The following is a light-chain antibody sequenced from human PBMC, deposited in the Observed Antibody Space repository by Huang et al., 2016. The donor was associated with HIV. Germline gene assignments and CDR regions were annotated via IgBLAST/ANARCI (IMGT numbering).Light chain of an antibody. CDR1: QSVSNY. Sequence: EIVLTQSPATLSLSPGERAALPCRASQSVSNYLSWYQQKPGQAPRLRIYDASNRATAIPARFSGTGSGTDFTLTISSLEPEDFAVYYCQQHSNWPPLTFGGGTKVEIK. V-gene: IGKV3-11*01. CDR2: DAS. J-gene: IGKJ4*01. CDR3: QQHSNWPPLT.